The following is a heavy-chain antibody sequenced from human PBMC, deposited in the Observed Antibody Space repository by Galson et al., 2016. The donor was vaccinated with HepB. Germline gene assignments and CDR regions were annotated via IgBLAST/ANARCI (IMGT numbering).Heavy chain of an antibody. CDR1: GFTLSTYS. V-gene: IGHV3-48*02. Sequence: SLRLSCAASGFTLSTYSMDWVRQAPGKRPEWVSYISSSGSTIYYADSVKGRFTLSRDNAKNSVSLQMHSLRDEDTAVYYCARGWRHNSFDYWGQGTLVTVSS. CDR2: ISSSGSTI. CDR3: ARGWRHNSFDY. J-gene: IGHJ4*02. D-gene: IGHD5-24*01.